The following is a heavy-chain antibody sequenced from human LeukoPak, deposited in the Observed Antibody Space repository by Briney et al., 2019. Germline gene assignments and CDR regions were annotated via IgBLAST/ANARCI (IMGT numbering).Heavy chain of an antibody. Sequence: GESLKISCKGSGYNFTNYWIGWVRQMPGKGLEWVAIVYPGDSDIRYGPSFEGQVTISADKSISTAYLQWSSLQASDTAIYYCARHGESMGPYYYMDVWDEGTTVIVS. CDR1: GYNFTNYW. J-gene: IGHJ6*03. V-gene: IGHV5-51*01. D-gene: IGHD3-10*01. CDR3: ARHGESMGPYYYMDV. CDR2: VYPGDSDI.